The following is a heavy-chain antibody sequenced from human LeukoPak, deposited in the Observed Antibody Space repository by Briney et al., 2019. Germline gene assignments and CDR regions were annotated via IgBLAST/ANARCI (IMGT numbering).Heavy chain of an antibody. CDR3: ARTPLYSDSSGYYYMTSYYFDY. D-gene: IGHD3-22*01. CDR2: INPNSGGT. Sequence: ASVKVSCKASGYTFTGYYMNWVRQAPGQGLEWMGWINPNSGGTNYAQKFQGRATMTRDTSISTAYMELSRLRSDDTAVYYCARTPLYSDSSGYYYMTSYYFDYWGQGTLVTVSS. J-gene: IGHJ4*02. CDR1: GYTFTGYY. V-gene: IGHV1-2*02.